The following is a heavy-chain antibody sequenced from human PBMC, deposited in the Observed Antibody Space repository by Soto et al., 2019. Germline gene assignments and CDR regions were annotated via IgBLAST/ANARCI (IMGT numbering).Heavy chain of an antibody. D-gene: IGHD1-1*01. J-gene: IGHJ4*02. CDR3: ERGRYGDY. V-gene: IGHV1-18*01. CDR2: ISAHNGNT. CDR1: GYAFTTYG. Sequence: QVHLVQSGAEVKKPGASVKVSCQGSGYAFTTYGITWVRQAPGQGLEWMGWISAHNGNTNYAQKLQVRVTGTRDTSTSTAYMELRSLRYDDTAVYYCERGRYGDYWGQGALVTVSS.